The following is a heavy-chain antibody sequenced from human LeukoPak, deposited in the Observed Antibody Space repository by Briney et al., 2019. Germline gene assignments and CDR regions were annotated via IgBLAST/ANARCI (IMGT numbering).Heavy chain of an antibody. CDR3: ARSIMYGDHGEDI. CDR2: IYSGGST. Sequence: GGSLRLSCAASGFTVSSNYMSWVRQAPGKGLEWVSVIYSGGSTFYADSVKGRFTISTDNAKNTVYLQMDSLRAEDAAIYYCARSIMYGDHGEDIWGQGTVVAVSS. J-gene: IGHJ3*02. D-gene: IGHD4-17*01. CDR1: GFTVSSNY. V-gene: IGHV3-53*01.